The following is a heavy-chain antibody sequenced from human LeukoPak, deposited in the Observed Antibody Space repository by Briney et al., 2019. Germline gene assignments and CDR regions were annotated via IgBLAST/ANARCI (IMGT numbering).Heavy chain of an antibody. CDR2: IYYSGST. D-gene: IGHD6-19*01. J-gene: IGHJ4*02. CDR3: ARQIGKQWLYFAY. CDR1: GGSISSSVHY. V-gene: IGHV4-39*01. Sequence: ASETLSLTCTVSGGSISSSVHYWGWVRQPPGKGLEWIGSIYYSGSTSYNASLKSRVTIFVDTSKNQFSLKLSSVTAADTAVYYCARQIGKQWLYFAYWGQGTLVTVSS.